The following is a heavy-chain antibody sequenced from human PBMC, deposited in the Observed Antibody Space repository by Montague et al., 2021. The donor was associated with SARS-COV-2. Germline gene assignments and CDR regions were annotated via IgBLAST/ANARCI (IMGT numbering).Heavy chain of an antibody. Sequence: SETLSLTCTVSGGSFRGYYWSWIRQPPGKGLEWIGEINHSGSTNYNPSLKSRVTISVDTSKNQFSLKLSSVTAADTAVYYCTREGYQVLWSDYYYYGMDVWGQGTTVTVSS. J-gene: IGHJ6*02. V-gene: IGHV4-34*01. CDR3: TREGYQVLWSDYYYYGMDV. D-gene: IGHD2-2*01. CDR2: INHSGST. CDR1: GGSFRGYY.